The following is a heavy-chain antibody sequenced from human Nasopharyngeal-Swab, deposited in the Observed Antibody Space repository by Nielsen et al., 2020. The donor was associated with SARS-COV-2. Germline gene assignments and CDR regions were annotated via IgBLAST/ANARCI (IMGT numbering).Heavy chain of an antibody. CDR2: ISGSGDTT. J-gene: IGHJ6*02. D-gene: IGHD2-21*01. CDR3: AKAPYLRDLDV. V-gene: IGHV3-23*01. CDR1: GFTFSSYA. Sequence: GESLKISCAASGFTFSSYAMSWVRQAPGKGLEWVSIISGSGDTTYYADSVKDRFTISRDNSKNTLYLQTNSLRVEDTAVYYCAKAPYLRDLDVWGQGTTVTVSS.